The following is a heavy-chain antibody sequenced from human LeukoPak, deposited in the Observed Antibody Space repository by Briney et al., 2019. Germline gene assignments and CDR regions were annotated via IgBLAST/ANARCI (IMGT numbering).Heavy chain of an antibody. J-gene: IGHJ4*02. D-gene: IGHD2-2*01. Sequence: SETLSLSCTVSGGSISSGSYYWGWIRQPPGKGLDWVGSIYYSGSTYYNPSLKSRVAISVDTSKNQFSLKLRSVTAADTAVYYCARSTTQGIVVVLAAIDYWGQGTLVTVSS. V-gene: IGHV4-39*01. CDR2: IYYSGST. CDR3: ARSTTQGIVVVLAAIDY. CDR1: GGSISSGSYY.